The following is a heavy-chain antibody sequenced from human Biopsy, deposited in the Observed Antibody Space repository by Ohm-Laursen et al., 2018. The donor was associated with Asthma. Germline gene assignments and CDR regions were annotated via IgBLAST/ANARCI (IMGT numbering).Heavy chain of an antibody. CDR2: ISKDASTQ. V-gene: IGHV3-30*18. CDR1: GFSFSNFA. J-gene: IGHJ6*02. Sequence: SLRLSCTASGFSFSNFAIHWVRQAPGKGLEWVGVISKDASTQDYADSVKGRFTISRDNSKNTLYLEVTSLRAEDTAVYYCAKGKYKWNDGYYGLDVWGQGTTVTVSS. D-gene: IGHD1-20*01. CDR3: AKGKYKWNDGYYGLDV.